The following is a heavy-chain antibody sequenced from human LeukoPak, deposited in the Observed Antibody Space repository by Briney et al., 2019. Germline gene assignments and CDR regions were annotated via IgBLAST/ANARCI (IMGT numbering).Heavy chain of an antibody. V-gene: IGHV3-21*01. J-gene: IGHJ3*02. CDR2: ISSSSNFI. CDR3: ARDGASAGYYGFDI. D-gene: IGHD3-22*01. CDR1: GFTFSSYS. Sequence: GGSLRLSCAASGFTFSSYSMNWVRQAPGKGLEWVSSISSSSNFIYYADSVKGRFTISRDNAKNSLYPQMNSLRAEDTAVYYCARDGASAGYYGFDIWGQGTMVTVS.